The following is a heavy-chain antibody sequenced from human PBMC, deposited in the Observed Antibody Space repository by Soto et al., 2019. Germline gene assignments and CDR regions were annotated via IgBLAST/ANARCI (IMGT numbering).Heavy chain of an antibody. Sequence: EVQLLESGGGLVQPGGSLRLSCKASGYIFSNYAMSWVRQAPGKGLLWVSAMGGSGYDTYYADSVKGRFTISRDNSRDTLHLKMSTLRADDPAIYYCAVPTGIEVTGPDYWGQGSLVTVS. D-gene: IGHD6-19*01. J-gene: IGHJ4*02. CDR2: MGGSGYDT. V-gene: IGHV3-23*01. CDR1: GYIFSNYA. CDR3: AVPTGIEVTGPDY.